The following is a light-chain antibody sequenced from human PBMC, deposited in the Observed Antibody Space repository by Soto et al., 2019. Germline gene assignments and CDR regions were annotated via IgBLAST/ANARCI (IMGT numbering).Light chain of an antibody. CDR1: SSNIGSYA. CDR2: TNN. J-gene: IGLJ1*01. CDR3: SVWDDSLNGYV. Sequence: QAVVTQPPSASGTPGQRVTISCSGSSSNIGSYAVNWYQQLPGTAPKLLIYTNNQRPSEVPDRFSGSKSGTSASLAISGLQSEDEADYYCSVWDDSLNGYVFGTGTKVTVL. V-gene: IGLV1-44*01.